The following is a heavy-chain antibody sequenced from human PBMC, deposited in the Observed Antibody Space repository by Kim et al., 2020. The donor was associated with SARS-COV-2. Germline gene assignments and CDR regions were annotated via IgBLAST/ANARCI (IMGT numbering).Heavy chain of an antibody. J-gene: IGHJ3*02. V-gene: IGHV3-48*03. CDR3: ARMKDDGFDM. Sequence: GGSLRLSCEASGFSFDSYEMNWVRLTPGKGLEWLSCIGTGGTTKKYADSVKGRFFMSRDNAENSLHLLMNSLRAEDTALYFCARMKDDGFDMWGQGTKV. CDR2: IGTGGTTK. CDR1: GFSFDSYE.